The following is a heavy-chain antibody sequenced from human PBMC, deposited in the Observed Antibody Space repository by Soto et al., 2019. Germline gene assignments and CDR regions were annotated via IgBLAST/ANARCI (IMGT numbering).Heavy chain of an antibody. CDR3: TTGGPGYCTNGVCYYFDY. CDR2: IKSKTDGGTT. D-gene: IGHD2-8*01. CDR1: GFTFSNAW. J-gene: IGHJ4*02. Sequence: GGSLRLSCAASGFTFSNAWMSWVRQAPGKGLEWVGRIKSKTDGGTTDYAAPVKGRFTISRDDSKNTPYLQMNSLKTEDTAVYYCTTGGPGYCTNGVCYYFDYWGQGTLVTVSS. V-gene: IGHV3-15*01.